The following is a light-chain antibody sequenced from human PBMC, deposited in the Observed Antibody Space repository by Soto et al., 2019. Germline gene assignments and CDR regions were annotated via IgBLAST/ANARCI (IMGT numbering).Light chain of an antibody. V-gene: IGKV3-15*01. CDR3: QQYNNWPPWT. Sequence: IVMTQSPATLSVSPGERATLCCRTSQSVSNNLAWYQQKPGQAPRLLIYGASTRATGIPARFSGSGSGTEFTLTISSLQSEDFAVYYCQQYNNWPPWTFGQGTKVDIK. CDR1: QSVSNN. J-gene: IGKJ1*01. CDR2: GAS.